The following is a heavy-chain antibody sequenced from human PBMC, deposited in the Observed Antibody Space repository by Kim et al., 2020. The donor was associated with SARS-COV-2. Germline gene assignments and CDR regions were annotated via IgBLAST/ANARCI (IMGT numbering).Heavy chain of an antibody. CDR2: IYYSGST. V-gene: IGHV4-31*03. D-gene: IGHD1-26*01. J-gene: IGHJ4*02. CDR1: GGSISSGGYY. CDR3: PRVEYGGSYHFDY. Sequence: SETLSLTCTVSGGSISSGGYYWSWIRQHPGKGLEWIGYIYYSGSTYYNPSLKSRVTISVDTSKNQFSLKLSSVTAADTAVYYCPRVEYGGSYHFDYWGQGTLVTVSS.